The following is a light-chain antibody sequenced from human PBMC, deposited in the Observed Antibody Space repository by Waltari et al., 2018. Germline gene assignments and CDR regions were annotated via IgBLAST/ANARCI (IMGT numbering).Light chain of an antibody. CDR1: QGVRID. CDR2: AAR. J-gene: IGKJ2*01. Sequence: AIQMTQSPSSLSASVGDRVIISCRASQGVRIDVGWYQQKAGKAPKLLIYAARSLQSGVPSRFSGSGSGTDFTLTINSLEAEDAATYYCHQTSNLPYTFGQGTKLEIK. V-gene: IGKV1-6*01. CDR3: HQTSNLPYT.